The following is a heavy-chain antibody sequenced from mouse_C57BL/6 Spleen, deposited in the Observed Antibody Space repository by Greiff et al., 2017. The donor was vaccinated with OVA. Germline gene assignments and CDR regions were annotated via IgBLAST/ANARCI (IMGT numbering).Heavy chain of an antibody. J-gene: IGHJ3*01. CDR2: IYPGSGST. D-gene: IGHD2-4*01. CDR3: ARTESYYDYDGGFAY. V-gene: IGHV1-55*01. Sequence: QVQLQQPGAELVKPGASVKMSCKASGYTFTSYWITWVKQRPGQGLEWIGDIYPGSGSTNYNEKFKSKATLTVETSSSTAYMQLSSLTSEDSAVYYCARTESYYDYDGGFAYWGQGTLVTVSA. CDR1: GYTFTSYW.